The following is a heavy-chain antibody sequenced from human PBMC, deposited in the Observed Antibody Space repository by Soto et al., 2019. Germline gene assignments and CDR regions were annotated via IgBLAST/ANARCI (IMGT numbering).Heavy chain of an antibody. J-gene: IGHJ5*02. D-gene: IGHD3-3*01. CDR3: ARDRWDNYDFWSDNYWFDP. V-gene: IGHV1-18*01. CDR1: GYTFTSYG. CDR2: ISAYNGNT. Sequence: ASVKVSCKASGYTFTSYGISWVRQAPGQGLEWMGWISAYNGNTNYAQKLQGRVTMTTDTSTSTAYMELRSLRSDDTAVYYCARDRWDNYDFWSDNYWFDPWGQGTLVTVSS.